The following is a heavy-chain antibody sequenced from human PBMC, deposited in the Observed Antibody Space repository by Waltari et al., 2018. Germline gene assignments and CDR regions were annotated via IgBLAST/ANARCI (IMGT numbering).Heavy chain of an antibody. CDR3: AKDWNNALDI. CDR2: IWYDGSYR. J-gene: IGHJ3*02. V-gene: IGHV3-33*06. CDR1: GFTFSAYG. Sequence: QVQLVESGGGVVQPGRSLRLSCAASGFTFSAYGMHWVRQAPGKGLGWVAVIWYDGSYRYYVDSVKGRFTISRDNSKNTVYLQMNSLRAEDTAVYYCAKDWNNALDIWGQGTTVSVSS. D-gene: IGHD1-1*01.